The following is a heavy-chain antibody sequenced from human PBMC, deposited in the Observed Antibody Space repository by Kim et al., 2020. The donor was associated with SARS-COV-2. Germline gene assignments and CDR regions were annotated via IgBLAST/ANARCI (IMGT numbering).Heavy chain of an antibody. CDR1: GASMSSSTFY. CDR3: VRDRGADTEGFDF. V-gene: IGHV4-39*07. J-gene: IGHJ4*01. D-gene: IGHD6-19*01. CDR2: MYYTGTTN. Sequence: SETLSLTCSVSGASMSSSTFYWGWIRQPPGKGLEWIGSMYYTGTTNYYNSSLKSRLTISLDTSRDQFSLKLISVTAADTAVYYCVRDRGADTEGFDFWG.